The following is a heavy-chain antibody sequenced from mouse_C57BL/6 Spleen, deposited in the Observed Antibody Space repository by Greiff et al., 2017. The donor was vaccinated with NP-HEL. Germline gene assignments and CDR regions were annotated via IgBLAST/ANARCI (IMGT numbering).Heavy chain of an antibody. CDR3: TSTVVATWYFDV. Sequence: EVQLQQSGAELVRPGASVKLSCTASGFNIKDDYMHWVKQRPEQGLEWIGWIDPENGDTEYASKFQGKATITADTSSNTAYLQLSSLTSEDTAVYYCTSTVVATWYFDVWGTGTTVTVSS. D-gene: IGHD1-1*01. V-gene: IGHV14-4*01. CDR2: IDPENGDT. CDR1: GFNIKDDY. J-gene: IGHJ1*03.